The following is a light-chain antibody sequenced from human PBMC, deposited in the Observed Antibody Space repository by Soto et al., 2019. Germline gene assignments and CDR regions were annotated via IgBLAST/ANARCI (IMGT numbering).Light chain of an antibody. Sequence: AIRMTQSPSSLSASTGDRVTITCRASQGISSYLAWYQQKPGKAPKLLIYAASTLQSGVPSRFSGSGSGTDFTLTISCLQSEDFATYYCQQYYSYPPGFTFGPGTKVAIK. J-gene: IGKJ3*01. CDR3: QQYYSYPPGFT. V-gene: IGKV1-8*01. CDR1: QGISSY. CDR2: AAS.